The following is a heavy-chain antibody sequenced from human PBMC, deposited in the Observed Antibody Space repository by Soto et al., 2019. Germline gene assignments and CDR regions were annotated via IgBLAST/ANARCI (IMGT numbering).Heavy chain of an antibody. CDR3: ARQSHQPYYYYGMDG. J-gene: IGHJ6*02. Sequence: GESLKISCKGSGYSFTSYWIGWVRQMPGKGLEWMGIIYPGDSDTRYSPSFQGQVTISADKSISTAYLQWSSLKASDTAMYYCARQSHQPYYYYGMDGWGQGNTVTVSS. V-gene: IGHV5-51*01. CDR2: IYPGDSDT. CDR1: GYSFTSYW.